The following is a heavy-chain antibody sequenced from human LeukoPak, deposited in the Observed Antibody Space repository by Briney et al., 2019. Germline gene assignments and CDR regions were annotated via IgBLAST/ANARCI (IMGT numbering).Heavy chain of an antibody. CDR1: GGSISSGGYS. CDR2: IYYSGSP. CDR3: ARLLHDTRGYYYFDY. D-gene: IGHD3-22*01. V-gene: IGHV4-39*01. J-gene: IGHJ4*02. Sequence: SETLSLTCAVSGGSISSGGYSWSWIRQPPGEGLQWLGSIYYSGSPYDNPSLKSRVTISVDTSKNQFSLKLSSVTAADTAVYYCARLLHDTRGYYYFDYWGPGTLVTVSS.